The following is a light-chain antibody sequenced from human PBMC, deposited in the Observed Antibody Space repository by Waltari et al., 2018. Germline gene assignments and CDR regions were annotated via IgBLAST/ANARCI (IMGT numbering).Light chain of an antibody. V-gene: IGLV2-14*01. CDR3: NSYTRKTASVV. Sequence: QSALTQPASVSGSPGQSITISCFGTSSDIGVYNYVPWYQQYPGNAPKLMIYDVSKRPSGVSDRFAGSTSDNTASLTISGLRAEDEADYYCNSYTRKTASVVFGGGTKLTVL. J-gene: IGLJ3*02. CDR1: SSDIGVYNY. CDR2: DVS.